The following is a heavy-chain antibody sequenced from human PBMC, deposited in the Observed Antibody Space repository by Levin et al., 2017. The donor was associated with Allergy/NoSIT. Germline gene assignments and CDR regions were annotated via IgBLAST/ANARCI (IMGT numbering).Heavy chain of an antibody. D-gene: IGHD1-26*01. J-gene: IGHJ4*02. V-gene: IGHV3-23*01. CDR2: VPDGGDYT. CDR3: AKDDGAAYYSFDS. Sequence: PGGSLRLSCAASGFTFSTYAMNWVRQAPGQGLEWVSSVPDGGDYTFYADSVKGRFTISRDNSKDTLYLQMINLRAEDTALYFCAKDDGAAYYSFDSWGQGTLVTVSS. CDR1: GFTFSTYA.